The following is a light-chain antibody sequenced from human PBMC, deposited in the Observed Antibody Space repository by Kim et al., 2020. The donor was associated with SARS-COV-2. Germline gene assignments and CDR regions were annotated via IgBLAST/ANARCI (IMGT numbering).Light chain of an antibody. CDR2: DVN. J-gene: IGLJ3*02. CDR1: SSVVGGYNH. V-gene: IGLV2-11*03. Sequence: GQSVTISCTGTSSVVGGYNHVSWYQQHPDKAPKFMIYDVNQRPSGVSDRFSGSKSGNTASLSISGLQAEDEADYYCCSYAGSDTWVFGRGTKVTVL. CDR3: CSYAGSDTWV.